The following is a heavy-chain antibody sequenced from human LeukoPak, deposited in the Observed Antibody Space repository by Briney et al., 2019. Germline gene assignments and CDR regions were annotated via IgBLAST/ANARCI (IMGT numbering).Heavy chain of an antibody. CDR1: GFTSSSYS. Sequence: GGSLRLSCAASGFTSSSYSMNWVRQAPGKGLEWVSSISSSSSYIYYADSVKGRFTISRDNAKNSLYLQMNSLRAEDTAVYYCARVYYDSSGYYFYGGGYYFDYWGQGTLVTVSS. D-gene: IGHD3-22*01. CDR3: ARVYYDSSGYYFYGGGYYFDY. V-gene: IGHV3-21*01. J-gene: IGHJ4*02. CDR2: ISSSSSYI.